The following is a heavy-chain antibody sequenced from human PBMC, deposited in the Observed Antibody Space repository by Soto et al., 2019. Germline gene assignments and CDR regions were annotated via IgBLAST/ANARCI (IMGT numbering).Heavy chain of an antibody. Sequence: EVQLLESGGGLVQPGGSLRLSCAASGFTFSSYAMSWVRQAPGKGLEWVSAISGSGGSTYYADSVKGRFTISRDNSKNTRYLQMSSLRAEDTAVYYCANGLTERPLGYWGQGTLVTVSS. CDR3: ANGLTERPLGY. V-gene: IGHV3-23*01. CDR1: GFTFSSYA. CDR2: ISGSGGST. J-gene: IGHJ4*02. D-gene: IGHD5-12*01.